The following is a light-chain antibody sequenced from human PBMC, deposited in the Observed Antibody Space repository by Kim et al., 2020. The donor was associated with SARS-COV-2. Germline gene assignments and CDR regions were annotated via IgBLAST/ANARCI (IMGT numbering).Light chain of an antibody. V-gene: IGLV2-23*02. Sequence: GQSITISCTGTSSDVGSYNLVSWYQQHPDKAPKLMISEVNKRPSGVSNRFSGSKSGNTASLTISGLQAEDEADYYCCSYAGSRTWVFGGGTKLTVL. CDR2: EVN. CDR3: CSYAGSRTWV. CDR1: SSDVGSYNL. J-gene: IGLJ3*02.